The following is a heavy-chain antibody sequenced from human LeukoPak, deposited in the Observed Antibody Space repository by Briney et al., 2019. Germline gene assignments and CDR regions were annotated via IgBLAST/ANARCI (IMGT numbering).Heavy chain of an antibody. CDR1: GGIFSSFA. CDR3: ARDMRKGVYAFDI. D-gene: IGHD2-8*01. J-gene: IGHJ3*02. Sequence: ASVKVSCKASGGIFSSFAISWVRQAPGQGLEWMGRIIPTLGVPNYAQKFQGIVTITADKSTSTAYMELSSLRSDDTAVYYCARDMRKGVYAFDIWGQGTMVTVSS. CDR2: IIPTLGVP. V-gene: IGHV1-69*04.